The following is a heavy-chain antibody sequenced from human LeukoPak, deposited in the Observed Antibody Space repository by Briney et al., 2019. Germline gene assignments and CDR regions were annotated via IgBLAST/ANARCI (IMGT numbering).Heavy chain of an antibody. J-gene: IGHJ4*02. Sequence: KPGGSLRLSCAASGFTFSSYSMNWVRQAAGKGLEWVSSISSSSSYIYYADSVKGRFTISRDNAKNSLYLQMNSLRAEDTAVYYCARDRDYGDASFDYWGQGTLVTVSS. D-gene: IGHD4-17*01. CDR1: GFTFSSYS. CDR2: ISSSSSYI. V-gene: IGHV3-21*01. CDR3: ARDRDYGDASFDY.